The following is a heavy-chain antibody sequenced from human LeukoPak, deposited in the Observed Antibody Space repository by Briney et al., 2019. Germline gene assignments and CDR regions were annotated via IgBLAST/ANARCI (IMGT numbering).Heavy chain of an antibody. CDR3: AIVRYSYGYECY. J-gene: IGHJ4*02. CDR2: ISSSGSTI. V-gene: IGHV3-11*01. Sequence: GGSLRLSCAASGFTFSDYYMSWIRQAPXXGLEWVSYISSSGSTIYYADSVKGRFTISRDNAKNSLYLQMNSLRAEDTAVYYCAIVRYSYGYECYWGQGTLVTVSS. D-gene: IGHD5-18*01. CDR1: GFTFSDYY.